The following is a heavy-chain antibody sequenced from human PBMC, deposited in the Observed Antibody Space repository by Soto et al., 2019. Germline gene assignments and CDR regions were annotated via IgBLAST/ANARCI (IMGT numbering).Heavy chain of an antibody. Sequence: EVQLLESGGGLVQPGGSLRLSCAASGFTFSSYAMSWVRQAPGKGLEWVSAISGSGGSTYYADSVKGRFTISRDNSKNTLYLQMNRLRADDTAVYYCAKSGGYNDGYQETDYWGQGTLVTVSS. J-gene: IGHJ4*02. V-gene: IGHV3-23*01. CDR3: AKSGGYNDGYQETDY. CDR2: ISGSGGST. CDR1: GFTFSSYA. D-gene: IGHD5-18*01.